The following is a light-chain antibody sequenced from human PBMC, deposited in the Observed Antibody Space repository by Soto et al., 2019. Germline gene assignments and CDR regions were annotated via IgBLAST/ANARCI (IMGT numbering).Light chain of an antibody. CDR1: QSINSK. Sequence: EIVLTQSPGTLSLSPGERATLSCRASQSINSKLAWYQQKPGQAPRLLIYGASIRATGIPARFSGSGSGTEFTLTISSLQSEDLAVYYCQQYNSWPPITFGQGTRLEIK. CDR3: QQYNSWPPIT. CDR2: GAS. J-gene: IGKJ5*01. V-gene: IGKV3-15*01.